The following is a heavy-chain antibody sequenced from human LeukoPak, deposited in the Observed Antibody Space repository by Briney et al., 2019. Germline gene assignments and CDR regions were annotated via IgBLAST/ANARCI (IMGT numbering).Heavy chain of an antibody. CDR1: GYTFTGYY. Sequence: GASVKVSCKASGYTFTGYYMHWVRQAPGQGLEWMGWINPKSGGTNYAQKLQGRVTMTRDTSISTAYLVLSRLRSDDTAVYYCAIYPKAGLYFDYWGQGTLVTVSS. D-gene: IGHD6-19*01. CDR2: INPKSGGT. J-gene: IGHJ4*02. CDR3: AIYPKAGLYFDY. V-gene: IGHV1-2*02.